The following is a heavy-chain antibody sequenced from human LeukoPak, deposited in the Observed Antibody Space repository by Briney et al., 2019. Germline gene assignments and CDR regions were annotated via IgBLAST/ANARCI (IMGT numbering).Heavy chain of an antibody. Sequence: PGGSLRLSCAASGFTFSSYSMNWVRQAPGKGLEWVSSISSSSSYIYYADSVKGRFTISRDNAKNSLYLQMGSLRAEDTAVYYCARGPDTAMVVVDYWGQGTLVTASS. CDR1: GFTFSSYS. CDR3: ARGPDTAMVVVDY. V-gene: IGHV3-21*01. D-gene: IGHD5-18*01. J-gene: IGHJ4*02. CDR2: ISSSSSYI.